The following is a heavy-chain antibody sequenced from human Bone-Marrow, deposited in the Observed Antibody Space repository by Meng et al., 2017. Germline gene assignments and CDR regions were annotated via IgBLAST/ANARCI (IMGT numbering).Heavy chain of an antibody. CDR2: IFSNDEK. CDR1: GFSLSNARMG. J-gene: IGHJ6*02. V-gene: IGHV2-26*01. CDR3: ARIPAYCSVGSCYPSYGIDV. Sequence: LVKPTETLTLTCTVSGFSLSNARMGVSWIRQPPGKALEWLAHIFSNDEKSYSTSLKSRLTISKDTSKSQVVLTMTNMDPVDTATYYCARIPAYCSVGSCYPSYGIDVWGQGTTVTVSS. D-gene: IGHD2-15*01.